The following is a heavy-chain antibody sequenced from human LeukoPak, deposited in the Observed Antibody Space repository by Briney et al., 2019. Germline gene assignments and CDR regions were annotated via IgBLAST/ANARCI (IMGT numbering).Heavy chain of an antibody. D-gene: IGHD3-10*01. J-gene: IGHJ5*02. CDR2: ISSSSSYT. Sequence: PGGSLRLSCAASGFTFSDYYMSWIRQAPGKGLEWVSYISSSSSYTSYADSVKGRFTISRDNAKNSLYLQMNSLRAEDTAVYYCARDRGNWFDPWGQGTLVTVSS. CDR1: GFTFSDYY. CDR3: ARDRGNWFDP. V-gene: IGHV3-11*06.